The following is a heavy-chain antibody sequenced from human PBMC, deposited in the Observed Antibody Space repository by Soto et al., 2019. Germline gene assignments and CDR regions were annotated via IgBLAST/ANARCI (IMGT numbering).Heavy chain of an antibody. CDR2: ISYDGSNK. D-gene: IGHD3-10*01. V-gene: IGHV3-30-3*01. CDR1: GFTFSSYA. CDR3: ARDPIWFGELWALDY. Sequence: GGSLRLSCAASGFTFSSYAMHWVRQAPGKGLEWVAVISYDGSNKYYADSVKGRFTISRDNSKNTLYLQMNSLRAEDTAVYYCARDPIWFGELWALDYWGQGTLVTVSS. J-gene: IGHJ4*02.